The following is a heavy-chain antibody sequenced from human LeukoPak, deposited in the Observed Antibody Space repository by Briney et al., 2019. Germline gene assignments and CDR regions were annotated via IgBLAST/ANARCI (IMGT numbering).Heavy chain of an antibody. J-gene: IGHJ3*02. V-gene: IGHV4-59*12. CDR3: ARDPDSAFDI. CDR1: GGSISSYY. CDR2: IYYSGST. D-gene: IGHD3-22*01. Sequence: LSLTCTVSGGSISSYYWSWIRQPPGKGLEWIGYIYYSGSTNYNPSLKSRVTISVDTSKNQFSLKLSSVTAADTAVYYCARDPDSAFDIWGQGTXVTXSS.